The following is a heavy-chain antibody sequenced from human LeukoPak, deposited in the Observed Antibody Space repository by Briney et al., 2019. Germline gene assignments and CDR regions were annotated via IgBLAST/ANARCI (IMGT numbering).Heavy chain of an antibody. Sequence: GGSLRLSCAASGFTFGTYVIHWVRQAPGKGLEWVAVIAHDESQKFYADSVKGRFTISRDNSKNTLYLQMNSLRTEDTAVYSCAKDLGDSSSWYLDYWGRGTLVTVSS. CDR1: GFTFGTYV. V-gene: IGHV3-30*18. D-gene: IGHD6-13*01. CDR2: IAHDESQK. CDR3: AKDLGDSSSWYLDY. J-gene: IGHJ4*02.